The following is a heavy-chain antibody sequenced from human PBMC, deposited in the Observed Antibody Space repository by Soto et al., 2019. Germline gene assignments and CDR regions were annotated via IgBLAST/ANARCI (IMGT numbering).Heavy chain of an antibody. CDR1: VGSCSGYY. CDR3: ARRPALNYYDSSGYQTFDY. J-gene: IGHJ4*02. D-gene: IGHD3-22*01. Sequence: SEALSLNCAVYVGSCSGYYWSWIRQPPGKGLEWIGEINHSGSTNYNPSLKSRVTISVDTSKNQFSLKLSSVTAADTAVYYCARRPALNYYDSSGYQTFDYWGQGTLVTVSS. CDR2: INHSGST. V-gene: IGHV4-34*01.